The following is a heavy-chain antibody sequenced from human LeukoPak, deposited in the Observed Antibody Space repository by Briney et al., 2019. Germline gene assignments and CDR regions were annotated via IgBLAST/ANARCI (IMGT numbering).Heavy chain of an antibody. J-gene: IGHJ4*02. CDR3: ARRCSGGSCYDGFDY. CDR1: GYSFTSYW. D-gene: IGHD2-15*01. Sequence: GESLKISCKGSGYSFTSYWIGWVRQLPGKGLEWMGIIYPGDSDTRYSPSFQGQVTISADKSISTAYLQWSSLKASDTAMYYCARRCSGGSCYDGFDYWGQGTLVTVSS. CDR2: IYPGDSDT. V-gene: IGHV5-51*01.